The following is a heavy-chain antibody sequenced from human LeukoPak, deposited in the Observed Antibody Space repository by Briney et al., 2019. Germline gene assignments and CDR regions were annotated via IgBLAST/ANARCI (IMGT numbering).Heavy chain of an antibody. CDR3: ARSIVGVRKRNDY. CDR1: GYTFTSYD. J-gene: IGHJ4*02. Sequence: ASVKVSCKASGYTFTSYDIIWVRQASRQGLEWMGWMNPNSGHTGYAQKFQGRVTMTSTTSISTAYMELTSLTSEDSAVYYCARSIVGVRKRNDYWGQGTLVSVSS. CDR2: MNPNSGHT. D-gene: IGHD1-26*01. V-gene: IGHV1-8*01.